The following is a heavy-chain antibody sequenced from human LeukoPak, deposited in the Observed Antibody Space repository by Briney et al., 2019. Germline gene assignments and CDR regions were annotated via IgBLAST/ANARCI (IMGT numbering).Heavy chain of an antibody. D-gene: IGHD4/OR15-4a*01. Sequence: SETLSLTCTVSGGSISSDDYSWSWSRQPPGKGLEWLGHIFYRGSTYYNPSLRSRLTISVDTSKNQFSLKLSSVTAADTAVYYCARDFAEGDYGKFDYWGQGTLVTVSS. J-gene: IGHJ4*02. CDR1: GGSISSDDYS. CDR2: IFYRGST. CDR3: ARDFAEGDYGKFDY. V-gene: IGHV4-30-4*08.